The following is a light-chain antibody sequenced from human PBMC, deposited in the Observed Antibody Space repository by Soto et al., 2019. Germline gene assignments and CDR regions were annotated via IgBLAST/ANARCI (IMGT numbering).Light chain of an antibody. Sequence: YALAHPAPRFCAPGQASPICCTGNRKEVGGYNFVSWYQQHPGKAPKLMIYDVSNRPSGVSDRFSGSKSGNTASLTISGLQAEDEADYYCSPYTSRSTYVFGTGTRVTVL. J-gene: IGLJ1*01. CDR1: RKEVGGYNF. V-gene: IGLV2-14*01. CDR3: SPYTSRSTYV. CDR2: DVS.